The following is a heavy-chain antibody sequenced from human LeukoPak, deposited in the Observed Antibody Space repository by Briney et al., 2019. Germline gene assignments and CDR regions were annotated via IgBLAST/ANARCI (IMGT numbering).Heavy chain of an antibody. CDR2: IRYDGSNK. CDR3: AKDPLARGYSYGYYFDY. J-gene: IGHJ4*02. CDR1: GFTFSGSA. V-gene: IGHV3-30*02. D-gene: IGHD5-18*01. Sequence: PGGSLRLSCAASGFTFSGSAMHWVRQASGKGLEWVAFIRYDGSNKYYADSVKGRFTISRDNSKNTLYLQMNSLRAEDTAVYYCAKDPLARGYSYGYYFDYWGQGTLVTVSS.